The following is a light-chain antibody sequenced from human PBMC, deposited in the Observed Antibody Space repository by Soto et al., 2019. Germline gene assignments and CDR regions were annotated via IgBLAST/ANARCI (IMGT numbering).Light chain of an antibody. CDR3: SSYTSSFSSV. V-gene: IGLV2-14*01. CDR2: EVT. Sequence: QSVLTQPASVSGSPGQSITLSCTGSSSDVGGYNHVSWYQHHPGKAPKLLIYEVTNRPSGVSNRFSGSKSGNTASLTISGLQADDEADYYCSSYTSSFSSVFGTGTKLTVL. CDR1: SSDVGGYNH. J-gene: IGLJ1*01.